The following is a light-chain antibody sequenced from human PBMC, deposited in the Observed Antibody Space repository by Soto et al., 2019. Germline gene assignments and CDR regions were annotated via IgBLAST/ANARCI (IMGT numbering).Light chain of an antibody. CDR1: QSFSSSY. J-gene: IGKJ1*01. V-gene: IGKV3-20*01. Sequence: EIVLTQSPGTLSLSPGERATLSCRASQSFSSSYLAWYQQKPGQAPRLLIYGASSRATGIPDRFSGSGFGTDFTLTISRLEPEDFAVYYCQQYGSSPWTFGQGTKVDI. CDR3: QQYGSSPWT. CDR2: GAS.